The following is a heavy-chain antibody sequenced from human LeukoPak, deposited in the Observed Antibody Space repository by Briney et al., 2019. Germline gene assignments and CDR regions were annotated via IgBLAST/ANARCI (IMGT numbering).Heavy chain of an antibody. J-gene: IGHJ4*02. Sequence: SETLSLTCTVSGGSISSYYWSWIRQPPGKGLEWIGYIYYSGSTNYNPSLKSRVTISVDTSKNQLSLKLSSVTAADTAVYYCARQDGLPSYYFDYWGQGTLVTVSS. D-gene: IGHD5-12*01. CDR3: ARQDGLPSYYFDY. V-gene: IGHV4-59*08. CDR2: IYYSGST. CDR1: GGSISSYY.